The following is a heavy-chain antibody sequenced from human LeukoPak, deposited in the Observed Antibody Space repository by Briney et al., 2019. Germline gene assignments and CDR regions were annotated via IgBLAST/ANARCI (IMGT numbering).Heavy chain of an antibody. CDR1: GFTFDDYA. V-gene: IGHV3-9*01. D-gene: IGHD3-10*01. CDR3: AKVVRGVPPHFDY. CDR2: ISWNSGSI. J-gene: IGHJ4*02. Sequence: GGSLRLSCAASGFTFDDYAMHWVRQAPGKGLEWVSGISWNSGSIGYADSVKGRLTISRDNAKNSLYLQMNSLRAEDTALYYCAKVVRGVPPHFDYWGQGTLVTVSS.